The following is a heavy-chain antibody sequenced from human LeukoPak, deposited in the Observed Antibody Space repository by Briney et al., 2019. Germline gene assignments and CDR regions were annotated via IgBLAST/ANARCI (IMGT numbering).Heavy chain of an antibody. D-gene: IGHD3-10*01. J-gene: IGHJ4*02. CDR2: INPSGGST. Sequence: ASVKVSCKASGYTFTSYYMHWVRQAPGQGLEWMGIINPSGGSTSYAQKFQGRVTMTRDTSMTTAYMELRRLRSDDTAVYYCARRHFGSGTYVDYWGQGTLVTVSS. CDR1: GYTFTSYY. V-gene: IGHV1-46*01. CDR3: ARRHFGSGTYVDY.